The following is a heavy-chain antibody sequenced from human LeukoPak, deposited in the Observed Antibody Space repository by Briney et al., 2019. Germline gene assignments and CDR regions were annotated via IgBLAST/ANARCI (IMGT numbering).Heavy chain of an antibody. D-gene: IGHD6-6*01. V-gene: IGHV4-59*01. J-gene: IGHJ4*02. Sequence: SETLSLTCTVSGGSISSYYWSWIRQPPGKGLEWIGYIYYSGSTNYNPSLKSRVTISVDTSKNQFSLKLSSVTAADTAVYYCARRQTSSSSIYFDFWGQGTLVTVSS. CDR1: GGSISSYY. CDR2: IYYSGST. CDR3: ARRQTSSSSIYFDF.